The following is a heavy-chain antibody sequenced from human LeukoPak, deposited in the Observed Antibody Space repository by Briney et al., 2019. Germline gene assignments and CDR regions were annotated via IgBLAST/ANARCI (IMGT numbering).Heavy chain of an antibody. J-gene: IGHJ4*02. CDR3: AKVPYDYVWGSYRSQEYYFDY. D-gene: IGHD3-16*02. CDR2: ISGSVGST. Sequence: GASLILSCAASGFTFSSYAMSWVRQAPGKWLEWVSSISGSVGSTYYADSVQGRLTIYRDNYKNTLYLPMNSLRAEDTAVYYCAKVPYDYVWGSYRSQEYYFDYWGQGTLVTVSS. V-gene: IGHV3-23*01. CDR1: GFTFSSYA.